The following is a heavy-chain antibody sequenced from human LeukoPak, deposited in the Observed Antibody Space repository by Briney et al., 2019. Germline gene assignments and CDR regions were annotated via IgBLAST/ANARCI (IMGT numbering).Heavy chain of an antibody. V-gene: IGHV3-7*01. CDR2: INQDGSDE. J-gene: IGHJ4*02. CDR3: ARKWTGVDY. D-gene: IGHD1-14*01. CDR1: GFTFSSYW. Sequence: GGSLRLSCAASGFTFSSYWMSWVRQAPGKGLEWVANINQDGSDEYYVDSVKGRFTISRDNAKNSLYLQMNSLRAEDTAVYYCARKWTGVDYWGQGTLVTVSS.